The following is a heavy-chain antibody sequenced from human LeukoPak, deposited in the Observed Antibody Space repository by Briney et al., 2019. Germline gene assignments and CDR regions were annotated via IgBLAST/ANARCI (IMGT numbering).Heavy chain of an antibody. CDR2: IKSKTDGGTT. D-gene: IGHD3-22*01. Sequence: GGSLRLSCAASGFTFSNGWMSWVRQAPGKGLEWVGRIKSKTDGGTTDYAAPVKGRFTISRDDSKNTLYLQMNSLKTEDTAVYYCTTVVVITKGFDYWGQGTLVTVSS. V-gene: IGHV3-15*01. CDR1: GFTFSNGW. CDR3: TTVVVITKGFDY. J-gene: IGHJ4*02.